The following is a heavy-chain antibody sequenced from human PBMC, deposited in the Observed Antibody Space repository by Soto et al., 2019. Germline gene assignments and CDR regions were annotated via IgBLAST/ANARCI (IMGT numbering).Heavy chain of an antibody. Sequence: GSLRLSCAASGFTFSSYAMTLVRQAPGKGLEWVSVISAGGGSTFYAESVKGRFTSTRDNSKNTLYLQMNSLRAEDTAVYYCAKDMYSSSSYYGMDVWGQGTTVTVSS. D-gene: IGHD6-6*01. J-gene: IGHJ6*02. CDR3: AKDMYSSSSYYGMDV. CDR2: ISAGGGST. V-gene: IGHV3-23*01. CDR1: GFTFSSYA.